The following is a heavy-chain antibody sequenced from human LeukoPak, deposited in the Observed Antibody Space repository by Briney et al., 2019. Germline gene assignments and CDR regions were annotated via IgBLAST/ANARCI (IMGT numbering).Heavy chain of an antibody. CDR1: GFTFSSYG. CDR2: ILSDGSKE. Sequence: GGSLRLSCAASGFTFSSYGMHWVRQAPGKGLEWVAVILSDGSKEFYTDSVKGRFTISRDNSKNTLYLQMNSLRAEDTAVYYCAKISGYSSSWTGPNFDYWGQGTLVTVSS. D-gene: IGHD6-13*01. J-gene: IGHJ4*02. V-gene: IGHV3-30*02. CDR3: AKISGYSSSWTGPNFDY.